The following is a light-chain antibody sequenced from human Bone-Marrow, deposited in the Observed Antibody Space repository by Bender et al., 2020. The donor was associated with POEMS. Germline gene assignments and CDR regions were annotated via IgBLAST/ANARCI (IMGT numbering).Light chain of an antibody. V-gene: IGLV2-23*02. J-gene: IGLJ1*01. CDR2: DVT. CDR3: CSYAGSNSFV. Sequence: QSALTQPASVSGSPGQSITISCTGTNSDVGSYNLVSWYQHHPGKAPKVMIYDVTKRPSGVPDRFSGSKSGNTASLTISGLQAEDEADYYCCSYAGSNSFVFGTGTKVTVL. CDR1: NSDVGSYNL.